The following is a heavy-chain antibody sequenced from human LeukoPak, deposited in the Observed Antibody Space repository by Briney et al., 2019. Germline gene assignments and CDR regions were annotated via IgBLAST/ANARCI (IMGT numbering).Heavy chain of an antibody. Sequence: PGGALRLCCSGSGLTFNSYWMHWVRQVGGKGVGLVAHINCDASNRTSAASVKGRFTISRDNSKNTLYLQMNSLRAEDTAVYYCARAGAAGRVTATYMDVWGKGTTVTVSS. D-gene: IGHD2-21*02. J-gene: IGHJ6*03. V-gene: IGHV3-74*03. CDR3: ARAGAAGRVTATYMDV. CDR1: GLTFNSYW. CDR2: INCDASNR.